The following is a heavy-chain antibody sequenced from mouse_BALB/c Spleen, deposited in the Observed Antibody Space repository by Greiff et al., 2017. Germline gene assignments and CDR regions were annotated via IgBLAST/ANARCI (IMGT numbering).Heavy chain of an antibody. J-gene: IGHJ3*01. CDR2: ISDGGSYT. CDR3: ARDDGYYFFAY. Sequence: DVKLVESGGGLVKPGGSLKLSCAASGFTFSDYYMYWVRQTPEKRLEWVATISDGGSYTYYPDSVKGRFTISRDNAKNNLYLQMSSLKSEDTAMYYCARDDGYYFFAYWGQGTLVTVSA. D-gene: IGHD2-3*01. CDR1: GFTFSDYY. V-gene: IGHV5-4*02.